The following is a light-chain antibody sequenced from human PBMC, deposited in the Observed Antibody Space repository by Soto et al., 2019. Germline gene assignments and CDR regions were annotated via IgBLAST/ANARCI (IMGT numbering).Light chain of an antibody. CDR1: QSVGDY. Sequence: EIVLTQSPATLSLSLGERATLSCRASQSVGDYLAGYQQQPGQPPRLLISDASNRAAGIPARFSGSGSGTDFTLTISSLEPEDFAVYYCQQRGNLYTFGQGTKLEIK. CDR3: QQRGNLYT. CDR2: DAS. V-gene: IGKV3-11*01. J-gene: IGKJ2*01.